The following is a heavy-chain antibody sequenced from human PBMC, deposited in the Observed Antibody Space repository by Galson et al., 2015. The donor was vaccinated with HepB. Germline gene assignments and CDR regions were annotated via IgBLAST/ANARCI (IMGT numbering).Heavy chain of an antibody. Sequence: SVKVSCKASGGTFSSYAISWVRQAPGQGLEWMGGTIPIFGTANYAQKFQGRVTITADESTSTAYMELSSLRSEDTAVYYCARGNYYDSSGYYGGYYYYYMDVWGKGATVTVSS. CDR2: TIPIFGTA. D-gene: IGHD3-22*01. CDR1: GGTFSSYA. V-gene: IGHV1-69*13. CDR3: ARGNYYDSSGYYGGYYYYYMDV. J-gene: IGHJ6*03.